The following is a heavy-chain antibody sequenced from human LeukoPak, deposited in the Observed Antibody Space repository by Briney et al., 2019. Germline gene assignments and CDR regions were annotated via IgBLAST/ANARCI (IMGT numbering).Heavy chain of an antibody. D-gene: IGHD3-10*01. V-gene: IGHV3-72*01. Sequence: PGGSLRLSCAASGFTFSDYYMDWVRQAPGKGLEWVGRAKKKADSYTTEYAESVKGRFTISRDDSKNSLYLQMNSLKTEDTAVYYCATTYGSGTYYQYYFDYWGQGTLVTVSS. CDR3: ATTYGSGTYYQYYFDY. J-gene: IGHJ4*02. CDR1: GFTFSDYY. CDR2: AKKKADSYTT.